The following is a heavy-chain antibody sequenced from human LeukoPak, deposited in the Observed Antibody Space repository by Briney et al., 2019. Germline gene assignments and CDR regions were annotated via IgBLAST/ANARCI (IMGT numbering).Heavy chain of an antibody. Sequence: GSLRLSCAASGFNFSATYMTWIRQAPGKGLEWVSYISNRGIIINYADSVKGRFTISRDNSKNTLYLQMNSLRAEDTAVYYCAKDRYSGSGSFSPHSFDIWGQGTMVTVSS. CDR3: AKDRYSGSGSFSPHSFDI. J-gene: IGHJ3*02. D-gene: IGHD3-10*01. CDR1: GFNFSATY. CDR2: ISNRGIII. V-gene: IGHV3-11*01.